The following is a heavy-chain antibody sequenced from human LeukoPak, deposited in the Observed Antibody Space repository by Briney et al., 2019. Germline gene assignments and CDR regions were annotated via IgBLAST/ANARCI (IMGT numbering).Heavy chain of an antibody. CDR3: ARDEEMATITGYGMDV. V-gene: IGHV3-30-3*01. CDR1: GFTFSSYA. J-gene: IGHJ6*02. CDR2: ISYDGSNK. Sequence: GRSLRLSCAASGFTFSSYAMHWVRQAPGKGLDWVALISYDGSNKYYADSVKGRFTISRDNSKNTLHLQMNSLRAEDTAVYYCARDEEMATITGYGMDVWGQGTTVTVSS. D-gene: IGHD5-24*01.